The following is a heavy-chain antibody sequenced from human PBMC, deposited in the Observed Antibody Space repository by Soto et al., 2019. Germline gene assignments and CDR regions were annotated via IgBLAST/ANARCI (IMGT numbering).Heavy chain of an antibody. D-gene: IGHD3-22*01. CDR3: ARELNTDSSAYYSFAY. J-gene: IGHJ4*02. CDR1: GGTFSSYA. CDR2: IIPIFGTA. V-gene: IGHV1-69*05. Sequence: GASVKVSCKASGGTFSSYAISWVRQAPGQGLEWMGGIIPIFGTANYAERFQGRVTMTTDKSTTTTYMELRSLRSDDTAVYYCARELNTDSSAYYSFAYWGQGTLVTVSS.